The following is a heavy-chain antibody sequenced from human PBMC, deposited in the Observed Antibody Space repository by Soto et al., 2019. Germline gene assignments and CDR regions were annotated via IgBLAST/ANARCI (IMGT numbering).Heavy chain of an antibody. J-gene: IGHJ6*02. CDR2: ISSSGSTI. V-gene: IGHV3-11*01. CDR3: ARDLRGSYYYGMDV. CDR1: GFTFSDYY. D-gene: IGHD3-16*01. Sequence: GSLRLSCAASGFTFSDYYMSWIRQAPGKWLEWVSYISSSGSTIYYSDSVKGRFTISRDNAKNSLYLQINSLIADXTAVYYCARDLRGSYYYGMDVWGQGTTVTVSS.